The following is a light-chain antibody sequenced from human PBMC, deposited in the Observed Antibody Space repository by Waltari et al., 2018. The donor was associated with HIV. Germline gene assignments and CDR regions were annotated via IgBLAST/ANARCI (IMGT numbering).Light chain of an antibody. Sequence: SYELTQPPSVSFSPGQTARITCSGDALPKQFAYWYQQKPGQAPVLVIYKDSERPSGIPERFSGSSSGTTVTLTISGVQAEDEADYFCQSADSSGTYVVFGGGTKLTVL. CDR3: QSADSSGTYVV. V-gene: IGLV3-25*03. J-gene: IGLJ2*01. CDR2: KDS. CDR1: ALPKQF.